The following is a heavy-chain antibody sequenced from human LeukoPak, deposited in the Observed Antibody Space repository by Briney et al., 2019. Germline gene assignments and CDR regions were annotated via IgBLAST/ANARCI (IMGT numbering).Heavy chain of an antibody. Sequence: GGSLRLSCAASGFTFSDYYMSWIRQAPGKGLEWVSYISSSGSTMYYADSVKGRFTISRDNAKNSLYLQMNSLRAEDTAVYYCARVAYCSGGSCYSTPEDYWGQGTLVTVSS. CDR1: GFTFSDYY. CDR3: ARVAYCSGGSCYSTPEDY. CDR2: ISSSGSTM. V-gene: IGHV3-11*01. D-gene: IGHD2-15*01. J-gene: IGHJ4*02.